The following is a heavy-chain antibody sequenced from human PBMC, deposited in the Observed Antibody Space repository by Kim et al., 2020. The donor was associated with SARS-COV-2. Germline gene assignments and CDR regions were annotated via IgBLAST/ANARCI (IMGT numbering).Heavy chain of an antibody. CDR2: IFSGGHT. CDR1: GFTVSSNY. Sequence: GGSLRLSCAASGFTVSSNYMTWVRQAPGKGLEWVSVIFSGGHTYHVDSVKGRFTISRDSSQNTLYLQMNSLRAEDTAVYYCARGFGWGELGWGLDVWGQG. CDR3: ARGFGWGELGWGLDV. J-gene: IGHJ6*02. V-gene: IGHV3-53*01. D-gene: IGHD2-21*01.